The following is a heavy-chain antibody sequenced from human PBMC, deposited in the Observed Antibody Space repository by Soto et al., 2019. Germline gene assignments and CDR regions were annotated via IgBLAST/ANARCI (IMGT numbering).Heavy chain of an antibody. CDR2: INAGNGNT. J-gene: IGHJ4*02. CDR3: ARERSSSSLDY. CDR1: GYTFTSYA. Sequence: ASVKVSCKASGYTFTSYAMHWVRQAPGQRLEWMGWINAGNGNTKYAQKFQGRVTMTRNTSTSTAYMELSSLRSEDTAVYYCARERSSSSLDYWGQGTLVTVSS. V-gene: IGHV1-3*01. D-gene: IGHD6-6*01.